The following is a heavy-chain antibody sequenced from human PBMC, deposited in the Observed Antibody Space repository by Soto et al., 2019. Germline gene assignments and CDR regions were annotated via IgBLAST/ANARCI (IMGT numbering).Heavy chain of an antibody. CDR2: FYYGGR. J-gene: IGHJ2*01. V-gene: IGHV4-59*02. CDR3: ARADATLIYWSFDL. D-gene: IGHD2-8*01. Sequence: QVQLQESGPGLVKPSETLSLTCTVSGGAVGYDYWSWIRQPPGKGLEWIGNFYYGGRYYNPSLKSRVSISADASKNQLSLKLTSVTAADTAVYYCARADATLIYWSFDLWGRGSLVRVSS. CDR1: GGAVGYDY.